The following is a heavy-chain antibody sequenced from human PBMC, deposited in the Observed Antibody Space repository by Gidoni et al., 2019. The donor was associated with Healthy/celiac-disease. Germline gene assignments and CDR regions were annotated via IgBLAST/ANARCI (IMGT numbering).Heavy chain of an antibody. Sequence: QVQLVESGGGVVQPGRSLRLSCAASGFTFSSYGMHWVRQAPGKGLEWVAVISYDGSNKYYADSVKGRFTISRDNSKNTLYLQMNSLRAEDTAVYYCAKELNYYDSSGSIDYWGQGTLVTVSS. CDR2: ISYDGSNK. CDR3: AKELNYYDSSGSIDY. CDR1: GFTFSSYG. V-gene: IGHV3-30*18. J-gene: IGHJ4*02. D-gene: IGHD3-22*01.